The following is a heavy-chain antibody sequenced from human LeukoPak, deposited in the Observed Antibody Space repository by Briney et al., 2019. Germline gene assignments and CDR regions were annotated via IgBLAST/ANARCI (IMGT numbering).Heavy chain of an antibody. CDR3: ARGQDDRSGTFDY. J-gene: IGHJ4*02. CDR1: GDSVSSGSYY. D-gene: IGHD3-22*01. CDR2: MSPSGTT. V-gene: IGHV4-61*01. Sequence: SETLSPTCTVSGDSVSSGSYYLSWIRQPPGKGLDWIAYMSPSGTTNYNPSLKSRVTTSVDTSRTQFSLRLSSVTAADTAVYYCARGQDDRSGTFDYWGQGTLVTVSS.